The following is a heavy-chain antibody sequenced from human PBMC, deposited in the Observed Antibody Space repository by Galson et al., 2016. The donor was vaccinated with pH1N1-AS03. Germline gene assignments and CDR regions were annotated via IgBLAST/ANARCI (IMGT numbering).Heavy chain of an antibody. CDR3: ARDAGTDYFDH. Sequence: QSGAEVTKPGESLKISCKGSGYSFARYWIGWLRQMPGKGLEWMGVIYPGDSDTRYSPSFQGLVTISVDKTFNTAYLQWGSLEASDTAMYYCARDAGTDYFDHWGQGTLVTVPS. CDR1: GYSFARYW. D-gene: IGHD6-13*01. J-gene: IGHJ4*02. CDR2: IYPGDSDT. V-gene: IGHV5-51*01.